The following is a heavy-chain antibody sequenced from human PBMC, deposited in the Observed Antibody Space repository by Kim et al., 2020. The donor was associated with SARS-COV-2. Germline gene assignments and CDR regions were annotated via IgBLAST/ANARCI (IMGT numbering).Heavy chain of an antibody. CDR1: GGSISSGSYY. CDR3: ARGPSSSWYVGEYFQH. CDR2: IYTSGST. Sequence: SETLSLTCTVSGGSISSGSYYWSWIRQPAGKGLEWIGRIYTSGSTNYNPSLKSRVTISVDTSKNQFSLKLSSVTAADTAVYYCARGPSSSWYVGEYFQHWGQGTLVTVSS. V-gene: IGHV4-61*02. D-gene: IGHD6-13*01. J-gene: IGHJ1*01.